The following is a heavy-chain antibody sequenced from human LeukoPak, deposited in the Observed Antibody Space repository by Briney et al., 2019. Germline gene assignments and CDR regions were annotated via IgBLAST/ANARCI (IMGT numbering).Heavy chain of an antibody. Sequence: ASVRVSCKASGYSFSGFFIRWVRQAPGQGLEWMGRISPNNRDTIYAQKFQGRVTMTRDTSISTAYMELSRLRSDDTAVYYCARVSMVVAGLLDYWGQGTLLTVSS. CDR3: ARVSMVVAGLLDY. J-gene: IGHJ4*02. D-gene: IGHD6-19*01. CDR1: GYSFSGFF. V-gene: IGHV1-2*06. CDR2: ISPNNRDT.